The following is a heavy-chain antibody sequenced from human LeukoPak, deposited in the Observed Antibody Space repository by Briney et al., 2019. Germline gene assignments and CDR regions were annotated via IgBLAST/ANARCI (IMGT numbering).Heavy chain of an antibody. CDR2: ISSNGGTI. D-gene: IGHD3-22*01. CDR1: GFTFSSYA. CDR3: VKGSEAYCDSKSDY. V-gene: IGHV3-64D*09. J-gene: IGHJ4*02. Sequence: TGGSLRLSCSASGFTFSSYAMHWVRQAPGNGLEYVSVISSNGGTIYYADSAKGRFSISRDNSKNTLYLQMSSLRVEDPAVYYCVKGSEAYCDSKSDYWGQGTLVTVSS.